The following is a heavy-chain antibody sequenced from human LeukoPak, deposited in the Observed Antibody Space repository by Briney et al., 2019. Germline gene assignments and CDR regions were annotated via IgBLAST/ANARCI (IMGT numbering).Heavy chain of an antibody. CDR1: GSRFTSYW. CDR2: IYPADSDT. CDR3: ARDYGDYAGFDY. V-gene: IGHV5-51*01. J-gene: IGHJ4*02. Sequence: GGALKISWKGSGSRFTSYWIGGGRQMPGKGLEGMGIIYPADSDTRYSPSFQGQLTISADKSISTAYLQWSSPKASDTAMYYCARDYGDYAGFDYWGQGTLVTVSS. D-gene: IGHD4-17*01.